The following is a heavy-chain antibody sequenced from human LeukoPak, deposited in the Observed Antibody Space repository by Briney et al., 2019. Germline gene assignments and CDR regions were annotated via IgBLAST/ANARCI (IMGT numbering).Heavy chain of an antibody. J-gene: IGHJ4*02. CDR3: AKVIPPKGSYGLGAFDY. CDR1: GFTFSSYG. CDR2: ISYDGSNK. D-gene: IGHD5-18*01. Sequence: GRSLRLSCAASGFTFSSYGMHWVRQAPGKGLEWVAVISYDGSNKYYADSVKGRFTISRDNSKNTLYLQMNSLRAEDTAVYYCAKVIPPKGSYGLGAFDYWGQGTLVTVSS. V-gene: IGHV3-30*18.